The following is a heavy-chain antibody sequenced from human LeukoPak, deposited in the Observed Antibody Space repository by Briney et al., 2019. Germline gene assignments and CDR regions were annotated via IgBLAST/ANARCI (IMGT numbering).Heavy chain of an antibody. V-gene: IGHV3-48*03. CDR1: GFTFSSYV. CDR3: ARIGDYYYYGMDV. J-gene: IGHJ6*02. CDR2: ISSSGNTI. D-gene: IGHD5-24*01. Sequence: GGSLRLSCAASGFTFSSYVMNWVRQAPGKGLEWVSYISSSGNTIYYADSVKGRFTISRDNAKNSLYLQMNSLRAEDTAVYYCARIGDYYYYGMDVWGQGTTVTVSS.